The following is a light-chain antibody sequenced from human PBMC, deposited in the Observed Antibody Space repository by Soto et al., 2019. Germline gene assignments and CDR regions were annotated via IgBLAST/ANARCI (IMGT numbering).Light chain of an antibody. CDR1: SSDVGGYNY. V-gene: IGLV2-8*01. CDR3: TSYAGSNKWLV. J-gene: IGLJ1*01. CDR2: EVS. Sequence: QSVLTQPPSASGSPGQSVTISCTGTSSDVGGYNYVSWYQQHPGKAPKLMIYEVSYRPSGVPDRFSGSKSGNTASLTVSGLQAEDEADYYCTSYAGSNKWLVFGPGTKVTVL.